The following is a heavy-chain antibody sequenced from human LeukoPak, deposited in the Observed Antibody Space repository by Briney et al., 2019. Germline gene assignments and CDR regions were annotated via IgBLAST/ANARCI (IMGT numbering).Heavy chain of an antibody. CDR1: GGSISSGSYY. J-gene: IGHJ5*02. Sequence: SQTLPLTCTVSGGSISSGSYYWSWIRQPAGKGLEWIGRIYTSGSTNYNPSLKSRVTISVDTSKNQFSLKLSSVTAADTAVYYCARGYDSSGYYYDNWFDPWGQGTLVTVSS. CDR3: ARGYDSSGYYYDNWFDP. V-gene: IGHV4-61*02. CDR2: IYTSGST. D-gene: IGHD3-22*01.